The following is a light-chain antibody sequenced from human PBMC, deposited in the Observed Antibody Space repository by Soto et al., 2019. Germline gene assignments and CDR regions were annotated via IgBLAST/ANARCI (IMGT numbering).Light chain of an antibody. Sequence: EILMTQSPATLAVSPVERATLSWRCSQSVSSNLALYQQKPGQAPRLLIYGASTRATGIPARFSGSGSGTAFALTISSLQSEDFAVYYCQKFKNWPRTFGQGTKVDIK. J-gene: IGKJ1*01. CDR1: QSVSSN. CDR3: QKFKNWPRT. CDR2: GAS. V-gene: IGKV3-15*01.